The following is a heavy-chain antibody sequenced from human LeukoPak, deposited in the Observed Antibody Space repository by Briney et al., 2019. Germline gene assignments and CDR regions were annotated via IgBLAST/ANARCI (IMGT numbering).Heavy chain of an antibody. V-gene: IGHV1-2*02. J-gene: IGHJ5*02. CDR2: INPNSGGT. D-gene: IGHD3-22*01. CDR3: ARDGTYYYDSSGYSDH. Sequence: ASVKVSCKASGYTFTGYYMHWVRQAPGQGLEWMGWINPNSGGTNYAQKFQGRVTMTRDKSISTAYMELSRLRSDDTAVYYCARDGTYYYDSSGYSDHWGQGTLVTVSS. CDR1: GYTFTGYY.